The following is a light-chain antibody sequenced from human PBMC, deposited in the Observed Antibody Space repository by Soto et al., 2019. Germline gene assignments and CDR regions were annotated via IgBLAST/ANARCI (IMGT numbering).Light chain of an antibody. CDR1: SSNIGNNY. V-gene: IGLV1-51*01. Sequence: QSVLTQPPSVSAAPGQKVTISCSGSSSNIGNNYVSWYQQLPGTAPKLLIYDNNKRPSGIPDRFSGSKSGTSATLGITGPQTGDEADYYCGTWDSSLSAVVFGGGTQLTAL. J-gene: IGLJ2*01. CDR3: GTWDSSLSAVV. CDR2: DNN.